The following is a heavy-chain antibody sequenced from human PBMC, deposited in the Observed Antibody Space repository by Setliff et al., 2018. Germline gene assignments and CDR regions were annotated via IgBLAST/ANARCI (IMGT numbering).Heavy chain of an antibody. J-gene: IGHJ6*03. CDR3: AGHDARGYYYYMDV. CDR2: IYYSGST. CDR1: GGSISSSRYF. D-gene: IGHD3-10*01. Sequence: SETLSLTCTVSGGSISSSRYFWGWIRQPPRNGLEWIGSIYYSGSTYYNPSLKSRVTISADTSKNQFSLKLKSVTAADTAVYYCAGHDARGYYYYMDVWGEGTTVTVSS. V-gene: IGHV4-39*01.